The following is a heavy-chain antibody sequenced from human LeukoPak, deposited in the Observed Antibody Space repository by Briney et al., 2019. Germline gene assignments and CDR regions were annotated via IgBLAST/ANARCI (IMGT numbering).Heavy chain of an antibody. Sequence: SETLSLTCTVSGGSISSYYWSRIRQPPGKGLEWIGYIYYSGSTNYNPSLKSRVTISVDTSKNQFSLKLSSVTAADTAVYYCAVGGGYSSGWFDYWGQGTLVTVSS. CDR1: GGSISSYY. V-gene: IGHV4-59*01. J-gene: IGHJ4*02. D-gene: IGHD6-19*01. CDR2: IYYSGST. CDR3: AVGGGYSSGWFDY.